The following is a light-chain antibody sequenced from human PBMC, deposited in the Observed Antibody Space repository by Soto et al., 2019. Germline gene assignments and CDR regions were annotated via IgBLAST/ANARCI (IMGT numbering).Light chain of an antibody. V-gene: IGLV2-14*01. CDR1: SSDVGGYNY. CDR3: SSYTSSSIVV. CDR2: EVS. J-gene: IGLJ2*01. Sequence: QSVLTQPASVSGSPGQSITISCTGTSSDVGGYNYVSCYQQHPGKAPKLMIYEVSNRPSGVSNRFSGSKSGNTASLTISGLQAEDEADYYCSSYTSSSIVVFGGGTKVTVL.